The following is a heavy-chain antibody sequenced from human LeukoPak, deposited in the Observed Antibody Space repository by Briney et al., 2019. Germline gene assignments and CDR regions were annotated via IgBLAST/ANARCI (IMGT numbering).Heavy chain of an antibody. CDR3: ARDRGDYSDYSDFFDA. Sequence: GGSLRLSCATSGFTFSSYGFHWVRQAPIKGLEWVAVIWYDGSKKYYADSVKGRFTISRDDSKNTVYLQMDSLRAEDTAMYYCARDRGDYSDYSDFFDAWGQGTLVTFSS. D-gene: IGHD4-11*01. J-gene: IGHJ4*02. V-gene: IGHV3-33*01. CDR2: IWYDGSKK. CDR1: GFTFSSYG.